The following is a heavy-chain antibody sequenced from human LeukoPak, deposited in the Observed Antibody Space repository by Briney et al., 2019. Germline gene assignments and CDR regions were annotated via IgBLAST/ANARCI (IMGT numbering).Heavy chain of an antibody. J-gene: IGHJ4*02. CDR1: GDSVSSNSAA. CDR3: ARGDVVVPAAIPYEVGHFDY. D-gene: IGHD2-2*02. V-gene: IGHV6-1*01. CDR2: TYYRSKWYN. Sequence: SQTLSLTCAISGDSVSSNSAAWNWIRQSPSRGLEWLGRTYYRSKWYNDYAVSVKSRITINPDTSKNQFSLQLNSVTPEDTAVYYCARGDVVVPAAIPYEVGHFDYWGQGTLVTVSS.